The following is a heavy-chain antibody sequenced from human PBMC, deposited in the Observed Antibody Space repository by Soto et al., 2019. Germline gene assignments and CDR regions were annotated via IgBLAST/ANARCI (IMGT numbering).Heavy chain of an antibody. D-gene: IGHD6-19*01. CDR2: ISYDGSNE. CDR1: GFTFSSFG. Sequence: GGSLRLSCVASGFTFSSFGMHWVRQAPGKGLEWLTFISYDGSNEYYADSVKGRFSISRDNSKNTVYLQMNSLRAEDTALYYCAKKATVAGRSHFDYWGQGTLVTVSS. V-gene: IGHV3-30*18. J-gene: IGHJ4*02. CDR3: AKKATVAGRSHFDY.